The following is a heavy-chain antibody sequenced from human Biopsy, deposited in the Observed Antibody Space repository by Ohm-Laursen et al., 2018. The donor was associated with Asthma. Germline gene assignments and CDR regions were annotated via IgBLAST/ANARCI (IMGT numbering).Heavy chain of an antibody. CDR3: AKITTDRQKANNWFDP. J-gene: IGHJ5*02. V-gene: IGHV3-23*01. CDR2: ISASGDRT. CDR1: GFTFSNYY. Sequence: SLRLSCTASGFTFSNYYMNWVRQAPGKGLEWVSSISASGDRTFYADSVKGRFTVSRDSSRNTLYLQLSTLRVEDTAVYFCAKITTDRQKANNWFDPWGQGTLVTVSS. D-gene: IGHD3-22*01.